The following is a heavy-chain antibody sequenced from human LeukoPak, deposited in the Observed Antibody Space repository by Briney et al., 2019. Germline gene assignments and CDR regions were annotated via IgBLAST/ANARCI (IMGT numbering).Heavy chain of an antibody. CDR1: GGSISSYY. CDR3: ASISSPWNSYFDY. J-gene: IGHJ4*02. Sequence: PSETLSLTCSVSGGSISSYYWSWIRQPPGKGLEWIGYVSYSGSTNYNPSLKSRVIISVDTSKNQFSLRLSSVTAADTAVYYCASISSPWNSYFDYWGQGTLVTVSS. V-gene: IGHV4-59*01. CDR2: VSYSGST. D-gene: IGHD1-7*01.